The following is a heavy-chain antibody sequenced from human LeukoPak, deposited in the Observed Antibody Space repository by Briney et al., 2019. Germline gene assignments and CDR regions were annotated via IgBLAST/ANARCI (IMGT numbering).Heavy chain of an antibody. CDR3: ARGRYCSGGSCLGMDV. CDR1: GGTFSSYA. J-gene: IGHJ6*02. V-gene: IGHV1-69*01. D-gene: IGHD2-15*01. CDR2: IIPIFGTA. Sequence: SVKVSCKASGGTFSSYAISWVRQAPGQGLEWMGGIIPIFGTANYAQKFQGRVTITADESTSTAYMELSSLRSEDTAVYYCARGRYCSGGSCLGMDVWGQGTTVTVSS.